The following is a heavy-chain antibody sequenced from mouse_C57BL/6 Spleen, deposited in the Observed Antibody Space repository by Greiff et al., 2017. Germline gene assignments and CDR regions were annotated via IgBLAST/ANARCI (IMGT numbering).Heavy chain of an antibody. CDR3: VRETQYYFDY. V-gene: IGHV10-3*01. Sequence: EVKLVESGGGLVQPKGSLKLSCAVSGLTFNTYAMHWVRLAPGQGLEWGARIRSKSSNYVTYYADSVKDRFTISRDNSQNMLYRQMNNLKAEDTAMYYCVRETQYYFDYWGQGTTLTVSS. CDR2: IRSKSSNYVT. CDR1: GLTFNTYA. J-gene: IGHJ2*01.